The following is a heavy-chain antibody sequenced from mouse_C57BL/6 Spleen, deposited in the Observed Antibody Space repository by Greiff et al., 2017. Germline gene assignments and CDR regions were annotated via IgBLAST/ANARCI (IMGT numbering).Heavy chain of an antibody. CDR2: IWSGGST. D-gene: IGHD2-4*01. CDR1: GFSLTSYG. V-gene: IGHV2-2*01. CDR3: ARAGYDYPYYAMDY. J-gene: IGHJ4*01. Sequence: VQLQESGPGLVQPSQSLSITCTVSGFSLTSYGVHWVRQSPGKGLEWLGVIWSGGSTDYNAAFISRLSISKDNSKSQVYFKMNSLQADDTAIYYCARAGYDYPYYAMDYWGQGTSVTVSS.